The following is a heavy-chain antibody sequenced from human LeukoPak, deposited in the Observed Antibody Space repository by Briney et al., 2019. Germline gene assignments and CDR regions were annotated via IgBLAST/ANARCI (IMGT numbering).Heavy chain of an antibody. CDR3: ARSKAHLSTSWYGTWFDP. J-gene: IGHJ5*02. Sequence: SETLSLTCSVSSYSIATDHYWGWIRQSPGKGLEWIGSIFHSGYTFYSPSLKSRVTISVDTSKNQLSLKLSSVTAADTAVYYCARSKAHLSTSWYGTWFDPWGQGTLVTVSS. V-gene: IGHV4-38-2*01. CDR2: IFHSGYT. D-gene: IGHD2-2*01. CDR1: SYSIATDHY.